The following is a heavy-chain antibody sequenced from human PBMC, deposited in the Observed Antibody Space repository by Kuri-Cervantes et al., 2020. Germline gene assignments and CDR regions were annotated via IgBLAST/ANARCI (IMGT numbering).Heavy chain of an antibody. CDR3: ARDQQLVWVAFDI. V-gene: IGHV1-8*01. CDR1: GYTFTSYD. Sequence: ASVKVSCKASGYTFTSYDINWVRQATGQGLEWMGWMNPNSGNTGCAQKFQGRVTMTRNTSISTAYMELSSLRSEDTAVYYCARDQQLVWVAFDIWGQGTVVTVSS. D-gene: IGHD6-13*01. J-gene: IGHJ3*02. CDR2: MNPNSGNT.